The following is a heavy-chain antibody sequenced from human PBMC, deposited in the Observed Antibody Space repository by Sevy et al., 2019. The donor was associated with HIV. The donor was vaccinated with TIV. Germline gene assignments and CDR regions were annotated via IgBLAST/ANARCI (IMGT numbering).Heavy chain of an antibody. CDR3: ARDFCSGGSCYSAFDY. J-gene: IGHJ4*02. CDR2: VNTRTGDT. CDR1: GYTFNNYI. D-gene: IGHD2-15*01. Sequence: ASVKVSCKASGYTFNNYIMYWVRQAPGQSLECVGWVNTRTGDTKYSQKFQGRVSISSDTSASTTYMEFNTLRSEDTAVYYCARDFCSGGSCYSAFDYWGQGTLVTVSS. V-gene: IGHV1-3*04.